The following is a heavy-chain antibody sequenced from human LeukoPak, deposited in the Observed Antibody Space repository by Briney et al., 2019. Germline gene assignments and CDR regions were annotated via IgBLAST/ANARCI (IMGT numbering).Heavy chain of an antibody. Sequence: GGSLRLSCAASGFTFSSYGMHWVRQAPGKGLEWVAFIRYDGNNKYYADSVKGRFTISRDNSKNTLYLQMNSLRAEDTAVYYCAKGDHKYDFWNGSDYWGQGTLVTVSS. CDR3: AKGDHKYDFWNGSDY. CDR2: IRYDGNNK. CDR1: GFTFSSYG. J-gene: IGHJ4*02. V-gene: IGHV3-30*02. D-gene: IGHD3-3*01.